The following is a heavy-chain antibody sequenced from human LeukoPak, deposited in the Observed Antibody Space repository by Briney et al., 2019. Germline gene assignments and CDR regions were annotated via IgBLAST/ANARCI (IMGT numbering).Heavy chain of an antibody. Sequence: GGSLSLSCAASGFTFSSYAMSGVREAPGRGLEWVSAISGSGGSTYYADSVKGRFTISRENSKNTLYLQMNSLRAEDTAVYYCAKEPSYYYDSRGLLWGQGTLVTVSS. CDR2: ISGSGGST. V-gene: IGHV3-23*01. CDR1: GFTFSSYA. J-gene: IGHJ4*02. D-gene: IGHD3-22*01. CDR3: AKEPSYYYDSRGLL.